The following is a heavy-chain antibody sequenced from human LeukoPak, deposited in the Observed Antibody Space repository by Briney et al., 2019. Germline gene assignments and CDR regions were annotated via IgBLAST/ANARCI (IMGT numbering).Heavy chain of an antibody. CDR3: AKDRPNYYGSNGHYYRRDGDY. CDR2: ITSSGDGT. CDR1: GFTFSSYA. D-gene: IGHD3-22*01. Sequence: GGSLRLSCAASGFTFSSYAMSWVRQAPGKRLQWVSSITSSGDGTYYADSVKGRFTISRDNSENMLYLQMNSLRVEDTAVYFCAKDRPNYYGSNGHYYRRDGDYWGQGTLVTVSS. J-gene: IGHJ4*02. V-gene: IGHV3-23*01.